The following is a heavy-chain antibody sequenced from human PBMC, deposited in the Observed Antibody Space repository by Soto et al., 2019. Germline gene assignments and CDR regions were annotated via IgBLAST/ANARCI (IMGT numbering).Heavy chain of an antibody. CDR1: GYIFTSYT. D-gene: IGHD6-19*01. V-gene: IGHV1-3*01. J-gene: IGHJ5*02. CDR3: ARDRGSSGWYSNWFDP. CDR2: LNGGSGKT. Sequence: ASVKVSCKASGYIFTSYTMHWVRQAPGQRLEWMGWLNGGSGKTKYSQNFRGRVTVTRDTLASIAYMELRSLRSDDTAVYYCARDRGSSGWYSNWFDPWGQGTLVTVSS.